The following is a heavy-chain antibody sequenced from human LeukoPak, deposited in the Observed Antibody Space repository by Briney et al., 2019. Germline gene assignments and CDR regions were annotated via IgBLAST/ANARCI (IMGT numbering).Heavy chain of an antibody. Sequence: PGGSLRLSCAASGFTFSSYGMHWVRQAPGKGLEWVAFIRYDGSNKYYADSMKGRFTISRDNSKNTLYLQMNSLRAEDTAVYYCAKDAIQYYYGSGSYYSHYYMDVWGKGTTVTISS. J-gene: IGHJ6*03. CDR3: AKDAIQYYYGSGSYYSHYYMDV. V-gene: IGHV3-30*02. D-gene: IGHD3-10*01. CDR1: GFTFSSYG. CDR2: IRYDGSNK.